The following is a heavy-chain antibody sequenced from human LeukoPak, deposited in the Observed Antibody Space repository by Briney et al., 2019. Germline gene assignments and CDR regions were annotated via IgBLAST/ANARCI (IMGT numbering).Heavy chain of an antibody. CDR2: ISYDGSNK. D-gene: IGHD6-19*01. J-gene: IGHJ4*02. V-gene: IGHV3-30*09. CDR1: GFTFSSYA. Sequence: GGSLRPSCAASGFTFSSYAMHWVRQAPGKGLEWVAVISYDGSNKYYADSVKGRFAISRDNSKNTLYLQMNSLRAEDTAVYYCARCSSGWYWNYWGQGTLVTVSS. CDR3: ARCSSGWYWNY.